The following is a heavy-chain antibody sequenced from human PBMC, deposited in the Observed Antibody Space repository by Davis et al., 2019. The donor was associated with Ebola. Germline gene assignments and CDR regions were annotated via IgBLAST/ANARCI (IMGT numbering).Heavy chain of an antibody. D-gene: IGHD4-23*01. J-gene: IGHJ6*02. V-gene: IGHV3-48*03. CDR3: ARDSPSVGFGMDV. CDR1: GFTFSSYE. Sequence: GESLKISCAASGFTFSSYEMNWVRQAPGKGLEWVSVIYSGGSTYYADSVKGRFTISRDNAKNSLYLQMNSLRAEDTAVYYCARDSPSVGFGMDVWGQGTTVTVSS. CDR2: IYSGGST.